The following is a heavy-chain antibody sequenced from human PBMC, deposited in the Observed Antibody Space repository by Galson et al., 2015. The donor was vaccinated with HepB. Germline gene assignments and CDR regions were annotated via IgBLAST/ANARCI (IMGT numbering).Heavy chain of an antibody. Sequence: SLRLSCAASGFTFSSYWMSGVRQAPGKGVEWGANIKQDGREKYYVDSVKGRFTISRDNAKNSLYLQMNSLRAEDTAVYYCARDRSQLRFLEWLPDYWGPGTLVTVSS. CDR3: ARDRSQLRFLEWLPDY. CDR2: IKQDGREK. J-gene: IGHJ4*02. V-gene: IGHV3-7*03. D-gene: IGHD3-3*01. CDR1: GFTFSSYW.